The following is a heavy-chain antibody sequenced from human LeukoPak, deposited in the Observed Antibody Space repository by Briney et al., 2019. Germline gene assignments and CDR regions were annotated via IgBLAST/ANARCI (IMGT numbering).Heavy chain of an antibody. CDR2: ISSSSGTI. J-gene: IGHJ4*02. CDR1: GSSFSSYS. V-gene: IGHV3-48*02. Sequence: PGGSLRLSCAASGSSFSSYSMNWVRQAPGKGLEWVSYISSSSGTIYYADSVKGRFTISRDNAKNSLFLQVNSQRDEDTAVYYCARGFCSGGSCYSVFDYWGQGTLVTVSS. CDR3: ARGFCSGGSCYSVFDY. D-gene: IGHD2-15*01.